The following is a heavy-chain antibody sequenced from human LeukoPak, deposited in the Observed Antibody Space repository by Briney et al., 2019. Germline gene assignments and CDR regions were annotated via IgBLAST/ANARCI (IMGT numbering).Heavy chain of an antibody. CDR3: TRHSGDPGLLWFGFDP. J-gene: IGHJ5*02. Sequence: PGGSLRLSCAASGFTFSGSAMHWVRQASGKGLEWVGRIRSKANSYATAYAASVKGRFTISRDDSKNTAYLQMNSLKTEDTAVYYCTRHSGDPGLLWFGFDPWGQGTLVTVSS. CDR1: GFTFSGSA. D-gene: IGHD3-10*01. CDR2: IRSKANSYAT. V-gene: IGHV3-73*01.